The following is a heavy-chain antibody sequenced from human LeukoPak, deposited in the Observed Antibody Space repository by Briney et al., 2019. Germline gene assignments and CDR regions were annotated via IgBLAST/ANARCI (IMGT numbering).Heavy chain of an antibody. CDR2: IYYSGST. CDR3: ARDFIRQQLVPWFDP. Sequence: SETLSLTCTVSGGSISSSSYYWGWIRQPPGKGLEWIGSIYYSGSTYYNPSLKSRVTISVDTSKNQFSLKLSSVTAADTAVYYCARDFIRQQLVPWFDPWGQGTLVTVSS. D-gene: IGHD6-13*01. V-gene: IGHV4-39*07. CDR1: GGSISSSSYY. J-gene: IGHJ5*02.